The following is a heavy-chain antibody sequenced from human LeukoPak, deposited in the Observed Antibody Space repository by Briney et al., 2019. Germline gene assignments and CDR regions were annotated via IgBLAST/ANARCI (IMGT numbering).Heavy chain of an antibody. D-gene: IGHD4-23*01. CDR3: ATRYYGGNSEDGIGDAFDI. V-gene: IGHV1-18*01. CDR2: ISVYNGNT. CDR1: GFIFYKTG. J-gene: IGHJ3*02. Sequence: GASVKVSCKTSGFIFYKTGISWVRQAPGQGLEWLGWISVYNGNTDNLRALQGRVTMTTDTSTSTAYMELRSLRSDDTAVYYCATRYYGGNSEDGIGDAFDIWGQGTMVTVSS.